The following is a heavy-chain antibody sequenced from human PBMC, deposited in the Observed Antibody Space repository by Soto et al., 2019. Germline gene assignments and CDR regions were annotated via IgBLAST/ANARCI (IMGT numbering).Heavy chain of an antibody. CDR2: IYCSGTT. CDR1: GGSSSSRDYY. V-gene: IGHV4-30-4*01. CDR3: GGALIKLWRHYYYGMDV. D-gene: IGHD5-18*01. J-gene: IGHJ6*02. Sequence: LXLTFTFSGGSSSSRDYYWSSIRQPPGKGLEWIGYIYCSGTTYYNPSLKSRVTISVDTSKKQFSLKVSSVTAADTAVYYCGGALIKLWRHYYYGMDVWGQGTRVTVYS.